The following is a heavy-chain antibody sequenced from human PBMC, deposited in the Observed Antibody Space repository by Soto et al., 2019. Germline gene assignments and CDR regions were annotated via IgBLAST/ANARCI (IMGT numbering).Heavy chain of an antibody. Sequence: PSETLSLTCTVSGAPISSFYWSWIRQSPGKGLEWIGHVYYSVSTNYNPSLKSRVTISLDTSKNQFSLNLTSVTAADTAVYYCARRRDVSPGFWFDPWGQGIQVTVSS. D-gene: IGHD7-27*01. J-gene: IGHJ5*02. CDR1: GAPISSFY. CDR2: VYYSVST. V-gene: IGHV4-59*01. CDR3: ARRRDVSPGFWFDP.